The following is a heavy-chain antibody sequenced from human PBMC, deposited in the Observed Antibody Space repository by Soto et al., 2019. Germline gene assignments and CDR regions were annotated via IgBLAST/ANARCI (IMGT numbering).Heavy chain of an antibody. CDR2: IFYLGGT. CDR1: GGSISSSY. V-gene: IGHV4-59*08. D-gene: IGHD3-10*01. CDR3: ARRRGDGYNAFDI. J-gene: IGHJ3*02. Sequence: QVQLQESGPGLVKPSETLSLTCTVSGGSISSSYWRWIRQPPGKGLEWIGYIFYLGGTSYKPSLRSRVTISKDTSKNQFSLRLNSVTAADTAVYYCARRRGDGYNAFDIWGQGTMVTVSS.